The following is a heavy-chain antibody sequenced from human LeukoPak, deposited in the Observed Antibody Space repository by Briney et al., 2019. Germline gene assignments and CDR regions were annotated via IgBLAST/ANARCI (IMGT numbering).Heavy chain of an antibody. CDR1: GFTFSFYG. CDR3: VKELGYYDFWSGYPTGLFDY. V-gene: IGHV3-30*02. D-gene: IGHD3-3*01. Sequence: GGSLRLSCAASGFTFSFYGMHWVRQAPGKGLEWVAFIRYDGSNQYYADSVKGRFTISRDNSKNTLYLQMSSLRAEDTAVYYCVKELGYYDFWSGYPTGLFDYWGQGTLVTVSS. CDR2: IRYDGSNQ. J-gene: IGHJ4*02.